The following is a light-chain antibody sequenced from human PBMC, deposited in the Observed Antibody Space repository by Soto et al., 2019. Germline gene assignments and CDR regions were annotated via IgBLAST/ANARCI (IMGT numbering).Light chain of an antibody. V-gene: IGKV3-11*01. CDR2: DAY. Sequence: EVVLTQSPVTLSLSPGERATLSCRASQSFRGLLAWYQQKPGQAPRLLIYDAYNRATGIPPRFSGSGSGTDFTLTIRRLEPEDSAVYYCQQRHMWPITFGQGTRLEIK. J-gene: IGKJ5*01. CDR1: QSFRGL. CDR3: QQRHMWPIT.